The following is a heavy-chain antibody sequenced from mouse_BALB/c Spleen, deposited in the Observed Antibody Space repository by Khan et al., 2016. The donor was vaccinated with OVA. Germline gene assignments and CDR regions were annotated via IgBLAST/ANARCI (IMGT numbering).Heavy chain of an antibody. V-gene: IGHV5-17*02. CDR3: ARGNCGWFAY. D-gene: IGHD2-1*01. CDR1: GFTFSSFG. Sequence: EVQLVESGGGLVQPGGSLKLSCAASGFTFSSFGMHWVRQAPEKGLEWVGYISSDSYTIYYADTVKGRFTITRDTPRKTLFLQLTSLRSEDTAVYYCARGNCGWFAYWGQGTLVTVSA. J-gene: IGHJ3*01. CDR2: ISSDSYTI.